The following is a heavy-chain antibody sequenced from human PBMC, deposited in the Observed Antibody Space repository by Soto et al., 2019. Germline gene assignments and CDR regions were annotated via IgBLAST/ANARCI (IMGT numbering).Heavy chain of an antibody. J-gene: IGHJ6*03. CDR1: GFTFSSYS. CDR3: ASVVPAAMLHYYYMDV. V-gene: IGHV3-21*01. Sequence: GGSLRLSCAASGFTFSSYSMNWVRQAPGKGLEWVSSISSSSSYIYYADSVKGRFTISRDNAKNSLYLPMNSLRAEDTAVYYCASVVPAAMLHYYYMDVWGKGTTVT. CDR2: ISSSSSYI. D-gene: IGHD2-2*01.